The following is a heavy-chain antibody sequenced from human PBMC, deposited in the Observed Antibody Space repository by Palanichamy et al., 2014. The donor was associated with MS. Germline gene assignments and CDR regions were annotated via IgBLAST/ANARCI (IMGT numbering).Heavy chain of an antibody. V-gene: IGHV1-46*01. D-gene: IGHD1-26*01. CDR1: GYTFTNYY. CDR2: INPTGEST. Sequence: QVQLVQSGAEVKKSGASVKVSCKTSGYTFTNYYIHWVRQAPGQGLEWMGIINPTGESTTYAQKFQGRVNMTRDTSTTTVHMDLSSLRSEDTAVYYCARSGSQHQPPDYWGQGTLVTVSS. J-gene: IGHJ4*02. CDR3: ARSGSQHQPPDY.